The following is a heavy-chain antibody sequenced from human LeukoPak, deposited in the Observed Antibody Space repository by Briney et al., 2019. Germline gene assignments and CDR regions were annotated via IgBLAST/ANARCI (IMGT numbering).Heavy chain of an antibody. V-gene: IGHV4-34*01. Sequence: PSETLSLTCSVSGDSIYSDGCYWSWIRQPPGKGLEWIGEINHSGSTNYNPSLKSRVTISVDTSKNQFSLKLSSVTAADTAVYYCARGLFGRRRGGYYFDYWGQGTLVTVSS. J-gene: IGHJ4*02. CDR2: INHSGST. CDR1: GDSIYSDGCY. CDR3: ARGLFGRRRGGYYFDY. D-gene: IGHD3-16*01.